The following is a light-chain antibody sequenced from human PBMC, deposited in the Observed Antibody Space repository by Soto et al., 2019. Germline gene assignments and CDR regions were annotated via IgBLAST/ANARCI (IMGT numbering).Light chain of an antibody. V-gene: IGLV1-47*01. Sequence: QAVLTQPPSASGTPGQRVSISCSGSNSNIGNNNVYWYQQLPGAAPKLLIYNNNQRPSGVPDRFSGSKSGTSASLAISGLRSEDEADYYCAAWDDSLSGVFGGGTKLTVL. CDR1: NSNIGNNN. CDR2: NNN. J-gene: IGLJ3*02. CDR3: AAWDDSLSGV.